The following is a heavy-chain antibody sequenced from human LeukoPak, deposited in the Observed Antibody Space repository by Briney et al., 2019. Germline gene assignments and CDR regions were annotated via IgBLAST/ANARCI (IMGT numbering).Heavy chain of an antibody. V-gene: IGHV3-11*06. Sequence: PGGSLRLSCAASGFTFSDYYMSWIRQAPGKGLEWVSYISSSGSYTNYADSVKGRFTISRDNAKNSLYLQMNSLRAEDTAVYYCARAAAAGPGVVDYWGQGTLVTVSS. CDR2: ISSSGSYT. J-gene: IGHJ4*02. CDR3: ARAAAAGPGVVDY. D-gene: IGHD6-13*01. CDR1: GFTFSDYY.